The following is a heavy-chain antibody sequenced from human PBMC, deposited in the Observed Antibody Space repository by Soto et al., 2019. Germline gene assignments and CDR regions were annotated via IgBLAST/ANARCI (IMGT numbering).Heavy chain of an antibody. V-gene: IGHV3-49*03. J-gene: IGHJ5*02. CDR1: GFTFGDYA. Sequence: PGGSLRLSCTASGFTFGDYAMSWFRQAPGKGLEWVGFIRSKAYGGTTEYAASVKGRFTISRDDSKSIAYLQMNSLKTEDTAVYYCTSVLGYCSGGSCYDNWFDPWGQGTLVTVSS. CDR3: TSVLGYCSGGSCYDNWFDP. CDR2: IRSKAYGGTT. D-gene: IGHD2-15*01.